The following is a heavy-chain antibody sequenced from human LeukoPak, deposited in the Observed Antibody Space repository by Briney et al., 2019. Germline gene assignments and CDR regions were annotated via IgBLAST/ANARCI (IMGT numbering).Heavy chain of an antibody. D-gene: IGHD3-10*01. V-gene: IGHV3-23*01. CDR1: GFTFSSYA. Sequence: QPGGSLRLSCAASGFTFSSYAMSWVRQAPGKGLEWVSSIGGSGGSTYYADSVKGRSTISRDTSKNTLYLQMNGLRAEDTAVYYCAKYRGFGDSYDSWGQGTLVTVSS. CDR2: IGGSGGST. J-gene: IGHJ4*02. CDR3: AKYRGFGDSYDS.